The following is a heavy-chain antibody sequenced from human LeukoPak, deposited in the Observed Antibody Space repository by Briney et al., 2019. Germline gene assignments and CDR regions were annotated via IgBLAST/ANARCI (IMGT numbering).Heavy chain of an antibody. CDR3: ARDRWELPYYFDY. V-gene: IGHV1-46*01. J-gene: IGHJ4*02. D-gene: IGHD1-26*01. CDR1: GYIFTDYY. CDR2: LNSNGGST. Sequence: ASVKVSCKTSGYIFTDYYIHWVRQAPGQGLEWMGILNSNGGSTTYAQKFQGRITMTRDASTSTVYMELRSLRSEDTAVYYCARDRWELPYYFDYWGQGTLVTVSS.